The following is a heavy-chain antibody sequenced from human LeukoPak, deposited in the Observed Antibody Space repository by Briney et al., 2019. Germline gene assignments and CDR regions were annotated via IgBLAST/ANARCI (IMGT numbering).Heavy chain of an antibody. J-gene: IGHJ4*02. CDR3: AKGGNYAVY. CDR2: ISGSGGST. V-gene: IGHV3-23*01. Sequence: GGSLRLSCAASGFTFSSYAMSWVRQAPGKGREWGSAISGSGGSTYYADSVKGRFTISRDISKNTLYLQMNSLRAEDTAVYYCAKGGNYAVYWGQGTLVTVSS. CDR1: GFTFSSYA.